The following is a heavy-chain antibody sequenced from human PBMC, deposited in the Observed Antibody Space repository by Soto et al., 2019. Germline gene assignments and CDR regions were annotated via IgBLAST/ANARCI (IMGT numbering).Heavy chain of an antibody. V-gene: IGHV3-48*02. CDR3: AREYTGNSHDGFDI. CDR1: GFTFSNYG. CDR2: ISSSSGTI. D-gene: IGHD1-7*01. Sequence: EVQLVESGGGSVQPGGSLRLSCAASGFTFSNYGINWVRQAPGKGLEWISYISSSSGTIYSADSVKGRFTISRDNAKNSLYLQMNSLRDEDTALYYCAREYTGNSHDGFDIWGQGTMVTVSS. J-gene: IGHJ3*02.